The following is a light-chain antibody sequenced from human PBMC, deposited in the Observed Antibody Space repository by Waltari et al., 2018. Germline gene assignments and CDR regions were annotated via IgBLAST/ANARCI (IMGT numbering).Light chain of an antibody. J-gene: IGKJ4*01. V-gene: IGKV1-5*03. CDR3: QQYNSYSLLT. Sequence: DIQMTQSPSTLSASVGDRFTIPCRASQSISNWLAWYQQKPGKAPKLLIYKASTLESGVPSRFSGSVSVTEFTLTISSLQPDDFATYYCQQYNSYSLLTFGGGTKVEIK. CDR1: QSISNW. CDR2: KAS.